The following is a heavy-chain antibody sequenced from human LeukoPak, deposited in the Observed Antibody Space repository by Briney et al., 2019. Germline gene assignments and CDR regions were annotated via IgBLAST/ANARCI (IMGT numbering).Heavy chain of an antibody. CDR1: GFSFRSHW. D-gene: IGHD3/OR15-3a*01. CDR3: ARDHTAPTIIWDC. CDR2: INQDGSEM. J-gene: IGHJ4*02. Sequence: GGSLRLSCETSGFSFRSHWMSWVRQAPGKGLEWVANINQDGSEMHYVDSVKGRITVSRDNTKNSMYLQMDSLRAEDTAVYYCARDHTAPTIIWDCWGQGTLVTVSS. V-gene: IGHV3-7*01.